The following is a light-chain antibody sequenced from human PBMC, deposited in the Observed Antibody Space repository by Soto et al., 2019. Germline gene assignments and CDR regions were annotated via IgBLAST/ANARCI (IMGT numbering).Light chain of an antibody. Sequence: DTVLTQSPATLSVSPGESATLSCRAGHIVSSSNFAWYQQKPGQAPRLLIYGESNRAAGVPDRFSGRGSETDFILTITRLEPEDFLDYFCHLYGSSPEFGVGTKVE. CDR3: HLYGSSPE. J-gene: IGKJ1*01. CDR1: HIVSSSN. V-gene: IGKV3-20*01. CDR2: GES.